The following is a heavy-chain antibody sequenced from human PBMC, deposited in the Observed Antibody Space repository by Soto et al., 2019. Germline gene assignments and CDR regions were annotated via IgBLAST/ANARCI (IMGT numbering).Heavy chain of an antibody. CDR2: INHSGST. D-gene: IGHD3-9*01. Sequence: PSETLSLTCAVCGGSFSGYYWSWIRQPPGKGLEWIGEINHSGSTNYNPSLKSRVTISVDTSKNQFSLKLSSVTAADTAVYYCARGQPKLRYFDWLGNWFDPWGQGTLVTVSS. CDR1: GGSFSGYY. V-gene: IGHV4-34*01. J-gene: IGHJ5*02. CDR3: ARGQPKLRYFDWLGNWFDP.